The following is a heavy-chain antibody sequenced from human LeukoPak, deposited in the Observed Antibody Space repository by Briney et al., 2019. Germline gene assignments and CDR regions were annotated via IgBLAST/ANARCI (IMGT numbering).Heavy chain of an antibody. D-gene: IGHD3-9*01. J-gene: IGHJ4*02. CDR1: GYTFTCYY. Sequence: ASVKVSCKASGYTFTCYYMHWVRQAPGQGVEWMGIINPSGGGTSYAQKFQGRVTMTRDTSTSTVYMDQSSLRSEDTAVYYCARASTVYDIFTVRHPTFDYWRQGTLVTVSS. CDR2: INPSGGGT. CDR3: ARASTVYDIFTVRHPTFDY. V-gene: IGHV1-46*01.